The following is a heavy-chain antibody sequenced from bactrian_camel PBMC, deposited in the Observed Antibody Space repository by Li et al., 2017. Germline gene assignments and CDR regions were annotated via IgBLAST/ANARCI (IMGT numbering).Heavy chain of an antibody. CDR1: GATIADTC. D-gene: IGHD1*01. CDR2: FDNDGMT. V-gene: IGHV3S55*01. J-gene: IGHJ4*01. CDR3: AATSQPFRLLDRLPPRSEYQY. Sequence: HVQLVESGGGSVQAGGSLRLSCATSGATIADTCMGWFRQAPGKAREGVASFDNDGMTSYATSVKGRFAISTDSAKNTLYLQMNNLSPEDSAMYFCAATSQPFRLLDRLPPRSEYQYWGQGTQVTV.